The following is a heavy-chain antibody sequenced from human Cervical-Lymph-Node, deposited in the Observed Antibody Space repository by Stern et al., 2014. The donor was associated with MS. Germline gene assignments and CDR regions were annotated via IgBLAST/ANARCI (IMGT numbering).Heavy chain of an antibody. CDR3: ARDRDYSKTRLPWDWFDP. V-gene: IGHV3-21*02. Sequence: VQLVESGGGLVKPGGSLRLSCAASGFTFSSYSMNWVRQAPGKGLEWVSSISSSSSYIYYADSVKGRFTISRDNAKNSLYLQMNSLRAEDTAVYYCARDRDYSKTRLPWDWFDPWGQGTLVTVSS. CDR1: GFTFSSYS. CDR2: ISSSSSYI. J-gene: IGHJ5*02. D-gene: IGHD4-11*01.